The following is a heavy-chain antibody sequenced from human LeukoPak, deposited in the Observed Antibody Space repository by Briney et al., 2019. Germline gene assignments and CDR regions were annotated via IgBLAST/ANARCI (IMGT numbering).Heavy chain of an antibody. V-gene: IGHV3-30*18. CDR3: AKGKQQWWTFDALDI. CDR2: ISYDGGKK. CDR1: GFTFSTYG. D-gene: IGHD5-18*01. J-gene: IGHJ3*02. Sequence: GGSLRLSCEAAGFTFSTYGMHWVRQAPGKGLEWVALISYDGGKKYYADSVKGRFIISRDNSKNTLYLQTNSLIPDDTAVYYCAKGKQQWWTFDALDIWGQGTTVTVSS.